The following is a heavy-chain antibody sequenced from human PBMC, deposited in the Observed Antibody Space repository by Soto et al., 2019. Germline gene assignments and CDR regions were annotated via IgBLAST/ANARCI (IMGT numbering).Heavy chain of an antibody. CDR3: ARDPWAADY. V-gene: IGHV3-66*01. J-gene: IGHJ4*02. D-gene: IGHD3-16*01. Sequence: EXQLVESGGGXXXXGGXXXXXCAASXXXXXXXYMSXXXXXPGKGLEWVSVIYSGGSTFYADSVRGRFTISRDNSKNTVNLQMNSLRAEDTAVYYCARDPWAADYWGQGTLVTVSS. CDR1: XXXXXXXY. CDR2: IYSGGST.